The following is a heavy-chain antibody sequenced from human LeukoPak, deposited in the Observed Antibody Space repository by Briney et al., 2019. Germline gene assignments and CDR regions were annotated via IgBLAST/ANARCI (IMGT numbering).Heavy chain of an antibody. CDR1: GYSISSGYY. CDR2: IYHSGST. V-gene: IGHV4-38-2*02. Sequence: SETLSLTCTVSGYSISSGYYWGWIRQPPGKGLEWIGSIYHSGSTYHNPSLKSRVTISVDTSKNQFSLKVRFVTAADTAVYYCARVDVVADNWEFDYWGQGTLVTVSS. CDR3: ARVDVVADNWEFDY. J-gene: IGHJ4*02. D-gene: IGHD1-20*01.